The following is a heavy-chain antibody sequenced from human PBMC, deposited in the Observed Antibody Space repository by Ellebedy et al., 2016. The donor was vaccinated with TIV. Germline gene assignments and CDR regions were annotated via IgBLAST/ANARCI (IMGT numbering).Heavy chain of an antibody. Sequence: SVKVSXXASGDTFIIYSVSWVRQVPSQGLEWMGAISPLFATTNYAQRFQGRVTITADESMSTTYMEVNSLRSEDTAVYYCARGAFNVDRVSTLDTAMVDWGQGTLVTVTS. CDR3: ARGAFNVDRVSTLDTAMVD. V-gene: IGHV1-69*13. D-gene: IGHD5-18*01. CDR1: GDTFIIYS. J-gene: IGHJ4*02. CDR2: ISPLFATT.